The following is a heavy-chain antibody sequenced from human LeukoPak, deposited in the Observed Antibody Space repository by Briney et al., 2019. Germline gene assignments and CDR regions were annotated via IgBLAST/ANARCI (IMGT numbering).Heavy chain of an antibody. CDR2: IIPILGIA. V-gene: IGHV1-69*04. Sequence: ASVKVSCKASGGTFSSYTISWVRQAPGQGLEWMGRIIPILGIANYAQKFQGRVTITAGKSTSTAYMELSSLRSEDTAVYYCARDECSGGSCYSGLWFDPWGQGTLVTVSS. CDR3: ARDECSGGSCYSGLWFDP. D-gene: IGHD2-15*01. CDR1: GGTFSSYT. J-gene: IGHJ5*02.